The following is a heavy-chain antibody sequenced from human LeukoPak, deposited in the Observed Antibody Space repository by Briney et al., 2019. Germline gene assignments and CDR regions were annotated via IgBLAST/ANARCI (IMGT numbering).Heavy chain of an antibody. J-gene: IGHJ4*02. CDR1: GGTFSSYA. Sequence: ASVKVSCKASGGTFSSYAIGWVRQAPGQGLEWMGWINPNSGGTNYAQKFQGRVTMTRDTSISTAYMELSRLRSDDTAVYYCARDRSSRKYFDYWGQGTLVTVSS. D-gene: IGHD1-14*01. CDR3: ARDRSSRKYFDY. V-gene: IGHV1-2*02. CDR2: INPNSGGT.